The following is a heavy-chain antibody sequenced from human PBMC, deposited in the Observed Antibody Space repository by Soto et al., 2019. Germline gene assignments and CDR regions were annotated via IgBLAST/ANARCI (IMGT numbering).Heavy chain of an antibody. V-gene: IGHV4-59*01. CDR3: ARDRSDPRYGMDV. CDR1: GGSISSYY. CDR2: IYYSGST. Sequence: QVQLQESGPGLVKPSETLSLTCTVSGGSISSYYWSWIRQPPGKGLEWIGYIYYSGSTNYNPSLKRRVXXSXDXXKNQFSLKLSSVTAADTAVYYCARDRSDPRYGMDVWGQGTTVTVSS. J-gene: IGHJ6*02.